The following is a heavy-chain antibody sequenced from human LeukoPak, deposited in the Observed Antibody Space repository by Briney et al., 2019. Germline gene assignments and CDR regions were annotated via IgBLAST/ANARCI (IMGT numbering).Heavy chain of an antibody. CDR2: LSADGNSK. V-gene: IGHV3-64D*06. D-gene: IGHD6-13*01. Sequence: PGGSLRLSCSASGFTLSNYAMHWVRQSPGKGLEYVSALSADGNSKFYAESVKGRFTTSRDSSNNTLHLQMSSLRPEDTAVYYCVRKGWVSGAIDYWGQGTLVTASS. J-gene: IGHJ4*02. CDR3: VRKGWVSGAIDY. CDR1: GFTLSNYA.